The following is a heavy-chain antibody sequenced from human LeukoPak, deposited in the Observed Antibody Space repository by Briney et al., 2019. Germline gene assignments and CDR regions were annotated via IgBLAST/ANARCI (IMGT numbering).Heavy chain of an antibody. CDR2: IYYSGST. CDR1: GGSISSYY. J-gene: IGHJ5*02. Sequence: PSETLSLTCTVSGGSISSYYWSWIRPPPGKGLEWIGYIYYSGSTNYNPSLKSRVTISVDTSKNQFSLKLSSVTAADTAVYYCAGGTYDFWSGRPYNWFDPWGQGTLVTVSS. V-gene: IGHV4-59*01. CDR3: AGGTYDFWSGRPYNWFDP. D-gene: IGHD3-3*01.